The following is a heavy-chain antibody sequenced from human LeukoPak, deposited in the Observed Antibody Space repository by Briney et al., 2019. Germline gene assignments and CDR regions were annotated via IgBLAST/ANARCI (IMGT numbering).Heavy chain of an antibody. V-gene: IGHV4-59*08. D-gene: IGHD1-26*01. CDR3: ARHDPVGHFFRGMDV. CDR1: GGSISGYF. Sequence: PSETLSLTCAVSGGSISGYFWSWSRQPPGKGLEWIGYIYYTGSTIYNPSLRSRVTMSVDVSKNQFSLNLSSVTAADTAVYYCARHDPVGHFFRGMDVWGQGTTVTVSS. J-gene: IGHJ6*02. CDR2: IYYTGST.